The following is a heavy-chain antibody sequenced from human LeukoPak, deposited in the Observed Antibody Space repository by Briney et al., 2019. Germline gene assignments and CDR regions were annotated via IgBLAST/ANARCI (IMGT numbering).Heavy chain of an antibody. J-gene: IGHJ4*02. CDR3: TREVILVTGTFFHY. V-gene: IGHV1-2*02. CDR2: IRPNIGGT. Sequence: ASVKLSCKASGYAFIHYYDDWGRHAPGQGPEWMGWIRPNIGGTNYAQKFQGRGTMTRDTSISTAYMDLSRLTYDDTAVYYCTREVILVTGTFFHYWGQGTVVIVSS. CDR1: GYAFIHYY. D-gene: IGHD6-13*01.